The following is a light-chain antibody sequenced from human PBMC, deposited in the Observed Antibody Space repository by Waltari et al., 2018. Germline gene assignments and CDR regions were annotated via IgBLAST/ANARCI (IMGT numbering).Light chain of an antibody. J-gene: IGLJ2*01. CDR3: QSQDHTAGYSVL. Sequence: SSELTQPPSVSVSPGQTARNPCSGNLLQQQYTYWDQQKPGQAPLLLIYKDTERPSGIPERFSGSSSGTIATLTISGVQAEDEADYYCQSQDHTAGYSVLFGGGTKLTVL. V-gene: IGLV3-25*03. CDR2: KDT. CDR1: LLQQQY.